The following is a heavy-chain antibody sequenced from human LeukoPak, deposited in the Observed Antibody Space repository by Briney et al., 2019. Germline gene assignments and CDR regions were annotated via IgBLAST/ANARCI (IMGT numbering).Heavy chain of an antibody. CDR2: IYHSGST. CDR3: ARVGGWSSQGYYFDY. V-gene: IGHV4-4*02. D-gene: IGHD6-13*01. CDR1: GGSLSSSNW. J-gene: IGHJ4*02. Sequence: SGTLSLTCAVSGGSLSSSNWWSWVRQPPGKGLEWIGEIYHSGSTNYNPSLKSRVTISVDKSKNQFSLNLSSVTAADTAVYYCARVGGWSSQGYYFDYWGQGTRVTVSS.